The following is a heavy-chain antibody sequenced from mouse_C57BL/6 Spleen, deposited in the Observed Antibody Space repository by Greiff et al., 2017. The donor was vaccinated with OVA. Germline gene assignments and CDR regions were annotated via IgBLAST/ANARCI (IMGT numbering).Heavy chain of an antibody. CDR3: ARGDYYGSMAY. Sequence: VQLQQSGAELARPGASVKMSCKASGYTFTSYTMHWVKQRPGQGLEWIGYINPSSGYTKYNQKFKDKATLTADKSSSTAYMQLSSLTSEDSAVYYCARGDYYGSMAYWGQGTLVTVSA. CDR1: GYTFTSYT. CDR2: INPSSGYT. D-gene: IGHD1-1*01. J-gene: IGHJ3*01. V-gene: IGHV1-4*01.